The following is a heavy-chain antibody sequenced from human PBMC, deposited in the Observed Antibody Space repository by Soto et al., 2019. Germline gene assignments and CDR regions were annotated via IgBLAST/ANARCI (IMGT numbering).Heavy chain of an antibody. CDR2: IIPIFGTA. Sequence: QVQLVQSGAEVKKPGSSVKVSCKASGGTFSSYAISWVRQAPGQGLEWMGGIIPIFGTANYAQKFQGRVSMTADEPAGTAYMELSSLRSDDTAVYYCASLFPDYGDYVSNYYLGLDVWGQGPTVTV. J-gene: IGHJ6*02. CDR1: GGTFSSYA. V-gene: IGHV1-69*01. D-gene: IGHD4-17*01. CDR3: ASLFPDYGDYVSNYYLGLDV.